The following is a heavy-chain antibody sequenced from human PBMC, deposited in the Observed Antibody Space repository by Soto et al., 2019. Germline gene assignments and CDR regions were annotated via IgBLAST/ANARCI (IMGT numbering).Heavy chain of an antibody. Sequence: ASVKVSCKASGYTFTSYYMHWVRQAPGQGLEWMGIINPSGGSTSYGQKFQGRVTMTRDTSTSTVYMELSSLRSEDTAVYYCARDPRPYYYDSSGRNWFDPWGQGTLVTVSS. J-gene: IGHJ5*02. D-gene: IGHD3-22*01. V-gene: IGHV1-46*01. CDR3: ARDPRPYYYDSSGRNWFDP. CDR1: GYTFTSYY. CDR2: INPSGGST.